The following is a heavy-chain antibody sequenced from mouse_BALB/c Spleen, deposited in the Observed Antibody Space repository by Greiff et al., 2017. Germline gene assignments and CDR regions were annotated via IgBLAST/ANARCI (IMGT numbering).Heavy chain of an antibody. Sequence: EVHLVESGGGLVKPGGSLKLSCAASGFAFSSYDMSWVRQTPEKRLEWVAYISSGGGSTYYPDTVKGRFTISRDNAKNTLYLQMSSLKSEDTAMYYCARRILRLRGGAMDYWGQGTSVTVSS. V-gene: IGHV5-12-1*01. CDR2: ISSGGGST. CDR3: ARRILRLRGGAMDY. CDR1: GFAFSSYD. J-gene: IGHJ4*01. D-gene: IGHD1-2*01.